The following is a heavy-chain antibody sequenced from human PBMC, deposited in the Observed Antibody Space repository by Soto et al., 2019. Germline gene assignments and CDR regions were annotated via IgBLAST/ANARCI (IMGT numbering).Heavy chain of an antibody. D-gene: IGHD5-12*01. CDR2: ISYDGSNK. CDR3: AKGGLRLPDY. J-gene: IGHJ4*02. V-gene: IGHV3-30*18. CDR1: GFTFSSYG. Sequence: ESGGGVVQPGRSLRLSCAASGFTFSSYGMHWVRQAPGKGLEWVAVISYDGSNKYYADSVKGRFTISRDNSKNTLYLQMNSLRAEDTAVYYCAKGGLRLPDYWGQGTLVTVSS.